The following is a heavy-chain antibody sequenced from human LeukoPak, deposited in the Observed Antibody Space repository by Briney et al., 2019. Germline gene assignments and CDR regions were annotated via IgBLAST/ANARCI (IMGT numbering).Heavy chain of an antibody. Sequence: GGSLRLSCAASGFTFSTYTMAWVRQAPGGGLEWVSGIGGDGGGGTYYADSVKGRFAISRDNSKSTLYLQMNSLRAEDMAVYYCVKDFGRNLGGPGYWGRGTLVTVSS. D-gene: IGHD3-10*01. CDR2: IGGDGGGGT. CDR3: VKDFGRNLGGPGY. J-gene: IGHJ4*02. CDR1: GFTFSTYT. V-gene: IGHV3-23*01.